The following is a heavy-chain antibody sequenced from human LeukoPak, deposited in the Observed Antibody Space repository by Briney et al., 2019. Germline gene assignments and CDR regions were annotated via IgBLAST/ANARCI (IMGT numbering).Heavy chain of an antibody. Sequence: GGSLRLSCAASGFTFSSYSMNWVRQSPGKGLEWVSYISSGSSTTYYADSVKGRFTISRDNSENTLYLQMNSLRAEDTAVYYCAEDSAPMIVVVTPYYFDYWGQGTLVTVSS. D-gene: IGHD3-22*01. CDR3: AEDSAPMIVVVTPYYFDY. J-gene: IGHJ4*02. V-gene: IGHV3-48*01. CDR1: GFTFSSYS. CDR2: ISSGSSTT.